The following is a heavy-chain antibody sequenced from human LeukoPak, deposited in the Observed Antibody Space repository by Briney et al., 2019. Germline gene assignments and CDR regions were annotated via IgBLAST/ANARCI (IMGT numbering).Heavy chain of an antibody. D-gene: IGHD6-19*01. Sequence: SETLSLTCIVSGGSISSHYWSWIRQPPGKGREWVGYIYYMGSTNYNPSLKSRVTISVDASEDQFSLKLSSVTSAHRAVYYCARVSQWLAKHYMDVWGKGTTVTVPS. CDR3: ARVSQWLAKHYMDV. V-gene: IGHV4-59*11. J-gene: IGHJ6*03. CDR1: GGSISSHY. CDR2: IYYMGST.